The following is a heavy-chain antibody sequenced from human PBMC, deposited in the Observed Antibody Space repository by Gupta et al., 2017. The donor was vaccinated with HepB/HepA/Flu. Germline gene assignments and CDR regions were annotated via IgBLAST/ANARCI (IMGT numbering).Heavy chain of an antibody. D-gene: IGHD6-19*01. V-gene: IGHV1-46*01. Sequence: QVQLVQSGAEVKKPGASVKVSCKASGYTFTSYYMHWVRQAPGQGLEGMGIINPSGGSTSYAQKFQGRVTMTRDTSTSTVYRELSSLRSEDTAVYDCARGPRTPDSSGWSNWFDPGGQGTLVTVSS. CDR2: INPSGGST. CDR3: ARGPRTPDSSGWSNWFDP. CDR1: GYTFTSYY. J-gene: IGHJ5*02.